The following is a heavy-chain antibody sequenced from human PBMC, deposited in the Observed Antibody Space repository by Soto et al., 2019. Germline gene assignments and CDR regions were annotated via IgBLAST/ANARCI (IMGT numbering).Heavy chain of an antibody. CDR2: INGGNGNT. Sequence: QVQLVQSGAELKKPGASVRVSCKSSGNTFHNYAIHWVRQAPRQRPEWMGWINGGNGNTYYSEHFQGRVTFTRDTAASTVYMELRSLRSEDTAIYYCARDDSGYSGSHYIDDFNYWGQGALVTVSS. CDR3: ARDDSGYSGSHYIDDFNY. CDR1: GNTFHNYA. J-gene: IGHJ4*02. D-gene: IGHD1-26*01. V-gene: IGHV1-3*01.